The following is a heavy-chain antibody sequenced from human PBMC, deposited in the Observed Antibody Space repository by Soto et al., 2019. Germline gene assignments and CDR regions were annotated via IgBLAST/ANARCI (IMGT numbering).Heavy chain of an antibody. D-gene: IGHD6-13*01. CDR2: IDYSGST. J-gene: IGHJ4*02. CDR1: GGSISSGGYY. CDR3: ARGSSSPYYFDY. V-gene: IGHV4-31*03. Sequence: QVQLQESGPGLVKPSQTLSLTCTVSGGSISSGGYYWSWIRQHPGKGLEWIGYIDYSGSTYYNPSLKSRVTISVDTSKNQFSLKLSSVTAADTAVYYCARGSSSPYYFDYWGQGTLVTVSS.